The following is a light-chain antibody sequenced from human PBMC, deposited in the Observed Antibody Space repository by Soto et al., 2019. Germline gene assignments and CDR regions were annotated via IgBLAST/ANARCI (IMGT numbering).Light chain of an antibody. CDR2: GAS. J-gene: IGKJ1*01. Sequence: EIVMTQSPATLSVSPGERATLSCRASQSVSSNLAWYQQKPGQAPRLLIYGASTRATGIPARFSGSGSGTEFPVTISSLQSEDFAVYYCQQYNNWPPWTFRQGTKVEIK. CDR3: QQYNNWPPWT. V-gene: IGKV3-15*01. CDR1: QSVSSN.